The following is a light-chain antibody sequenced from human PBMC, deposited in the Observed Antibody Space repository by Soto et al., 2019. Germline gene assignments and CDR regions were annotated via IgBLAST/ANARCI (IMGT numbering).Light chain of an antibody. CDR1: QGISSY. J-gene: IGKJ1*01. V-gene: IGKV1-8*01. Sequence: AIRMTQSPSSLSASTGDRVTITCRASQGISSYLAWYQQKPGKAPKLLIYAAYNLQSRVPSRFSGSGSGTDFTLTISCLQSEDFATYYCQQYYSYPRTFGQGTKVEIK. CDR3: QQYYSYPRT. CDR2: AAY.